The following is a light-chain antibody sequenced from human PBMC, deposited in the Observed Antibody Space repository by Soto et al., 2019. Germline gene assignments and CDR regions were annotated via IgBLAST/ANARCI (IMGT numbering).Light chain of an antibody. CDR2: GAS. Sequence: EIVMTQSPATLSVSPGERATLSCRASQSVSSNLAWYQQKPGQAPRLLIYGASTRATGIPARFGGSGSGTEFTLTISSLQSEDFAVYYCQQYNNWSPETFGQGTKVDIK. V-gene: IGKV3-15*01. CDR1: QSVSSN. CDR3: QQYNNWSPET. J-gene: IGKJ1*01.